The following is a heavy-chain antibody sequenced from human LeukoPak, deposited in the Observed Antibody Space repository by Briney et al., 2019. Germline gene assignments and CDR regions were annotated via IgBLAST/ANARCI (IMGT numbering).Heavy chain of an antibody. Sequence: PGRSLRLSCAASGFTFSSYAMHWVRQAPGKGLEWVAVISYDGSNKYYADSVKGRFTISRDNSKNTLYLQMDSLRAEDTAVYYCARDRGPLVITMTLGSWGQGTLVTVSS. V-gene: IGHV3-30-3*01. CDR3: ARDRGPLVITMTLGS. CDR2: ISYDGSNK. CDR1: GFTFSSYA. J-gene: IGHJ5*02. D-gene: IGHD3-22*01.